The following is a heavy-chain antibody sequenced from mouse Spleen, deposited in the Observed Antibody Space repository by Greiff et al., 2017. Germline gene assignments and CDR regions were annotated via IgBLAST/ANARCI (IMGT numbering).Heavy chain of an antibody. J-gene: IGHJ2*01. CDR1: GYTFTSYW. CDR3: AREGGSSYVPFDY. CDR2: IHPNSGST. D-gene: IGHD1-1*01. V-gene: IGHV1-64*01. Sequence: VQLQQPGAELVKPGASVKLSCKASGYTFTSYWMHWVKQRPGQGLEWIGMIHPNSGSTNYNEKFKSKATLTVDKSSSTAYMQLSSLTSEDSAVYYCAREGGSSYVPFDYWGQGTTLTVSS.